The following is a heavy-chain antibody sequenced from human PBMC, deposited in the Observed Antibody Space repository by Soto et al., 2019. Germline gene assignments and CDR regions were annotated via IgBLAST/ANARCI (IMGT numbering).Heavy chain of an antibody. CDR3: AGGYSYGYDFHY. J-gene: IGHJ4*02. V-gene: IGHV3-11*01. CDR2: ISSSGRTI. Sequence: VQLVESGGGLVKPGGSLRLSCAASGFTFSDYYMSWIRQAPGMGLEWISYISSSGRTIYYADSMKGRFTISRDNAKNSLYLQMNILRCEDTAVYYCAGGYSYGYDFHYWGQGTLVTVSS. CDR1: GFTFSDYY. D-gene: IGHD5-18*01.